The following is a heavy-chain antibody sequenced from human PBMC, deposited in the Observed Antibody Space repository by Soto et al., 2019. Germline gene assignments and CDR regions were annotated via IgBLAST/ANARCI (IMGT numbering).Heavy chain of an antibody. D-gene: IGHD3-16*01. CDR3: ARHKLNPPGY. J-gene: IGHJ4*02. CDR2: IYYSGST. V-gene: IGHV4-39*01. Sequence: SETLSLTCTVSGGSISSSSYYWGWIRQPPGKGLEWIGSIYYSGSTYYNPSLKSRVTISVDTSKNQFSLKLSSVTAADTAVYYCARHKLNPPGYWGQGTLVTVSS. CDR1: GGSISSSSYY.